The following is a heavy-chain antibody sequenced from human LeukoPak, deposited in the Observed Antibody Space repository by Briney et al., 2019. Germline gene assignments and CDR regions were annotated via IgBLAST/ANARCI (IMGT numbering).Heavy chain of an antibody. V-gene: IGHV3-7*01. CDR1: GFTFSSYW. CDR3: ARDYYYDSSGYYYEPEYFQH. CDR2: IKQDGSEK. D-gene: IGHD3-22*01. Sequence: GGSLRLSCAASGFTFSSYWMSWVRQAPGKRLEWVANIKQDGSEKYYVDSVKGRFTISRDNAKNSLYLQMNSLRAEDTAVYYCARDYYYDSSGYYYEPEYFQHWGQGTLVTVSS. J-gene: IGHJ1*01.